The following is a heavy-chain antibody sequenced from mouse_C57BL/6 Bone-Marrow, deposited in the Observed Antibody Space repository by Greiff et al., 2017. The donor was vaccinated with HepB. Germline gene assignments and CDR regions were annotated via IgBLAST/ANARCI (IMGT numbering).Heavy chain of an antibody. D-gene: IGHD2-5*01. CDR2: ISSGGSYT. CDR3: ARAAYYSNYGAY. J-gene: IGHJ3*01. Sequence: EVQLVESGGDLVKPGGSLKLSCAASGFTFSSYGMSWVRQTPDKRLEWVATISSGGSYTYYPDSVKGRFTISRDNAKNTLYLQMSSLKSEDTAMYYCARAAYYSNYGAYWGQGTLVTVSA. V-gene: IGHV5-6*01. CDR1: GFTFSSYG.